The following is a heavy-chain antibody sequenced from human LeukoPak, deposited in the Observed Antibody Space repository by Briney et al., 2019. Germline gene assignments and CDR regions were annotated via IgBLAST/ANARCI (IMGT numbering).Heavy chain of an antibody. CDR2: ISYDGSNK. Sequence: GGSLRLSCAASGFTFSSYAMHWVRQAPGKGLEWVAVISYDGSNKYYADSVKGRFTISRDNSKNTLYLQMNSLRAEDTAVYYCARGGSRGDLTHFDYWGQGTLVTVSS. CDR1: GFTFSSYA. CDR3: ARGGSRGDLTHFDY. V-gene: IGHV3-30*04. J-gene: IGHJ4*02. D-gene: IGHD4-17*01.